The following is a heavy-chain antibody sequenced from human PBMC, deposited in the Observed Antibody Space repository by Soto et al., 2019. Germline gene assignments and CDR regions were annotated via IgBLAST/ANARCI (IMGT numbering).Heavy chain of an antibody. CDR3: AKDRLVVVPAAIRFYYYYGMDV. CDR1: GFTFSSYG. Sequence: QVQLVESGGGVVQPGRSLRLSCAASGFTFSSYGMHWVRQAPGKGLEWVAVISYDGSNKYYADSVKGRFTISRDNSKNTLYLQMNSLRAEDTAVYYCAKDRLVVVPAAIRFYYYYGMDVWGQGTTVTVYS. J-gene: IGHJ6*02. CDR2: ISYDGSNK. V-gene: IGHV3-30*18. D-gene: IGHD2-2*02.